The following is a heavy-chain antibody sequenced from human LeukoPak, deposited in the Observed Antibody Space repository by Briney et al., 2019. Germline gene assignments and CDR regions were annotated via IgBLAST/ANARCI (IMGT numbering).Heavy chain of an antibody. CDR3: ARVFSGGWCSDY. CDR2: ISSSSSYI. CDR1: GFTFSSYS. J-gene: IGHJ4*02. V-gene: IGHV3-21*01. D-gene: IGHD6-19*01. Sequence: PGGSLRLSCAASGFTFSSYSMNWVRQAPGKGLEWVSSISSSSSYIYYADSVKGRFTISRDIAKNSLYLQMNSLRAEDTAVYYCARVFSGGWCSDYWGQGTLVTVSS.